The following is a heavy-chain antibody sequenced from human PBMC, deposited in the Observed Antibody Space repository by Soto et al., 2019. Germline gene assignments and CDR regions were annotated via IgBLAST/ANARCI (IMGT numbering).Heavy chain of an antibody. CDR2: IFPIFGTA. CDR3: ALSPYYGSASYRIPPDY. D-gene: IGHD3-10*01. J-gene: IGHJ4*02. CDR1: GGTFSSYA. V-gene: IGHV1-69*13. Sequence: SVKVSCKASGGTFSSYAISWVHQAPGQGLEWMGGIFPIFGTANYAQTFQGGVTITAYESTSTGYMEMSSLRSEDTAVYYCALSPYYGSASYRIPPDYWRQGTLVTLSS.